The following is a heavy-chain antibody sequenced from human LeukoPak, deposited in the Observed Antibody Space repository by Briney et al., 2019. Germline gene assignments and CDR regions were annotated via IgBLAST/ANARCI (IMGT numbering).Heavy chain of an antibody. Sequence: PGGSLRLSCAASGFTFSGYAMHWVRQAPGKGLEYISAISSKGDATYYENSVKGRFIISGDNSKNTLDLQMGSLRADDMAVYYCARGSGYQDYWGQGTMVTVSS. D-gene: IGHD3-22*01. CDR2: ISSKGDAT. CDR3: ARGSGYQDY. V-gene: IGHV3-64*01. CDR1: GFTFSGYA. J-gene: IGHJ4*02.